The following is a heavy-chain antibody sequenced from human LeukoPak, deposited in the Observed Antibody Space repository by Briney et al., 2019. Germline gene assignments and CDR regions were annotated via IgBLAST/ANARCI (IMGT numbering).Heavy chain of an antibody. CDR3: ARSPIHGDFDY. D-gene: IGHD4-17*01. V-gene: IGHV3-30-3*01. Sequence: PGGSLRLSCAASGFTFSSYAMHWVRQAPGKGLEWVAVISYDGSNEYYADSVKGRFTISRDNSKNTLYLQMNSLRAEDTAVYYCARSPIHGDFDYWGQGTLVTVSS. CDR2: ISYDGSNE. CDR1: GFTFSSYA. J-gene: IGHJ4*02.